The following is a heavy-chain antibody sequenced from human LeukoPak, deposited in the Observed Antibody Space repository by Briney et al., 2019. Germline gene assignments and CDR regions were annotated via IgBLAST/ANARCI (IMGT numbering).Heavy chain of an antibody. J-gene: IGHJ4*02. V-gene: IGHV4-4*07. CDR2: SGGST. CDR3: ATVHYYDSGNFYFDY. D-gene: IGHD3-10*01. CDR1: GDSISKYY. Sequence: SEALSFTCTVSGDSISKYYLSWIRQPAGKGLEWIGRSGGSTYYSPSLRSRVTMSLDTSKSQFSLSLSSVTAADTAVYYCATVHYYDSGNFYFDYWGLGTLVTVSS.